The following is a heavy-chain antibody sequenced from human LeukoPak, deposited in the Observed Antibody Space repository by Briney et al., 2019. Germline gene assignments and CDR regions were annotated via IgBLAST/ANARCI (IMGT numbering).Heavy chain of an antibody. CDR2: ISYDGSNK. CDR1: GFTFSSYA. Sequence: GGSLRLSCAASGFTFSSYAMHWVRQAPGKGLEWVAVISYDGSNKYCADSVKGRFTISRDNSKNTLYLQMNSLRAEDTAVYYCARDRGAFDIWGQGTMVTVSS. D-gene: IGHD3-10*01. CDR3: ARDRGAFDI. V-gene: IGHV3-30*01. J-gene: IGHJ3*02.